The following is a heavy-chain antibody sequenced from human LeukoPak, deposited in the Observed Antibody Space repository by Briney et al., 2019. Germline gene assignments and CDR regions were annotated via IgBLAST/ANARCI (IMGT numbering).Heavy chain of an antibody. CDR1: GFTFSSYW. D-gene: IGHD6-13*01. J-gene: IGHJ4*02. CDR3: ARDPGIAAAGTVGYFDS. V-gene: IGHV3-7*01. CDR2: IKQDGSEK. Sequence: GGSLRLSCEASGFTFSSYWMSWVRQAPGKGLEWVANIKQDGSEKYYVDSVKGRFTISRDNAKNSLYLQMNSLRVEDTAVYYCARDPGIAAAGTVGYFDSWGQGILVTVSS.